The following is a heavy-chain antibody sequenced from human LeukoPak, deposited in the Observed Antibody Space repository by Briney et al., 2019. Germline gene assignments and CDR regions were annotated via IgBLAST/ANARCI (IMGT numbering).Heavy chain of an antibody. V-gene: IGHV4-34*01. CDR1: GGSFSGYY. CDR3: ARDSYGDPKGAFDI. J-gene: IGHJ3*02. Sequence: SETLSLTCAVYGGSFSGYYWSWIRQPPGKGLEWIGEINHSGSTNYNPSLKSRVTISVDTSKNQFSLKLSSVTAADTAVYYCARDSYGDPKGAFDIWGQGTMVTVSS. CDR2: INHSGST. D-gene: IGHD4-17*01.